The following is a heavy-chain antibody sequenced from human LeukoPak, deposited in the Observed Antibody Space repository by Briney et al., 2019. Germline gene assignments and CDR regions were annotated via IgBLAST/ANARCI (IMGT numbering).Heavy chain of an antibody. CDR3: ARDSCSSNSCYKEHDAFDI. CDR2: ISGSGSTI. V-gene: IGHV3-23*01. D-gene: IGHD2-2*02. CDR1: GFTFSSYA. J-gene: IGHJ3*02. Sequence: GGSLRLSCAASGFTFSSYAMSWVRQAPGKGLEWVSAISGSGSTIYHADSVKGRFTISRDNAKNSLYLQMNSLRAEDTAVYYCARDSCSSNSCYKEHDAFDIWGQGTMVTVSS.